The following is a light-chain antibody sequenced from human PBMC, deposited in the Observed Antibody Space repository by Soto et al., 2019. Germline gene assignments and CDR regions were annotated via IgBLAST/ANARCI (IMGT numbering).Light chain of an antibody. CDR3: CLSPGSLTWL. J-gene: IGLJ3*02. Sequence: QSALTQPRSVSWSPGQSVTISCTATGSDVGDSSHVSWYQLHPGKAPKLMIYEVNNRPSGVPDRFSGSKSGSTASLTISGLQAEDEAEYYCCLSPGSLTWLFGGGTKVTVL. CDR1: GSDVGDSSH. V-gene: IGLV2-11*01. CDR2: EVN.